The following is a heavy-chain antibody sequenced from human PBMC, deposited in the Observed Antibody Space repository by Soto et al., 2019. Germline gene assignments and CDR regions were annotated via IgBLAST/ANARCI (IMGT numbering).Heavy chain of an antibody. CDR2: IYYSGST. CDR1: GGSISSYY. J-gene: IGHJ4*02. V-gene: IGHV4-59*01. CDR3: ARDRGSGFDY. Sequence: SETLSLTCTVSGGSISSYYWSWIRQPPGKGLEWIGYIYYSGSTNYNPSLKSRVTISVDTSKNQFSLKLSSVTAADTAVYYCARDRGSGFDYWGQGTLVTVSS.